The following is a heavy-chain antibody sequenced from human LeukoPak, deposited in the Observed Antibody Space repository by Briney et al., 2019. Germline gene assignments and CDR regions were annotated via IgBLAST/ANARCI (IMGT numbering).Heavy chain of an antibody. V-gene: IGHV3-23*01. CDR3: TYFGYSYGPFDY. CDR2: ISGSGGST. CDR1: GFTFSSYA. D-gene: IGHD5-18*01. Sequence: GGSLRLSCAASGFTFSSYAMSWVRQAPGKGLEWVSAISGSGGSTYYADSVKGPFTISRDNSKNTLYLQMNSLRAEDTAVYYCTYFGYSYGPFDYWGQGTLVTVSS. J-gene: IGHJ4*02.